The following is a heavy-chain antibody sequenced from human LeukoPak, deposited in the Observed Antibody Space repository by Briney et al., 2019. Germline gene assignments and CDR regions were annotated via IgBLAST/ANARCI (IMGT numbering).Heavy chain of an antibody. V-gene: IGHV4-59*01. CDR3: ARDLGTISGFDP. Sequence: PSETLSLTCTVSGGSISSYYWSWIRQPPGKGLEWIGYIYYSGSTNYNPSLKSRVTISVDTSKNQFSLKLSSVTAADTAVYYCARDLGTISGFDPWGQGTLVTVSS. CDR2: IYYSGST. J-gene: IGHJ5*02. CDR1: GGSISSYY. D-gene: IGHD1-1*01.